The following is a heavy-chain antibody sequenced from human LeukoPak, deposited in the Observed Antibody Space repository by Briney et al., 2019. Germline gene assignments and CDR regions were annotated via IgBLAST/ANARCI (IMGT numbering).Heavy chain of an antibody. D-gene: IGHD6-6*01. CDR3: ARQTRSSSRVDF. V-gene: IGHV5-51*01. J-gene: IGHJ4*02. CDR2: IYPGDSDT. CDR1: GYMFSNYW. Sequence: GESLKISCQGSGYMFSNYWIGWVRQMPGKSLEWMGTIYPGDSDTTYSPSLQGQVTISADKSISAAYLQWNSLKASDTAMYFCARQTRSSSRVDFWGQGTLVTVPS.